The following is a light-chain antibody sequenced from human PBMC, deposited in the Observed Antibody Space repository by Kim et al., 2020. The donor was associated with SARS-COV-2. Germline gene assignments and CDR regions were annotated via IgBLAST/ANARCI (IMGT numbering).Light chain of an antibody. CDR2: DAS. V-gene: IGKV3-11*01. CDR3: QQRSNWLT. Sequence: EIVLTQSPAPLSLSPGERATLSCRASQSVSSYLAWYQQKPGQAPRLLIYDASNRATGIPARFSGSGSGTDFTLTISSLEPEDFAVYYCQQRSNWLTFGGGTKVEI. CDR1: QSVSSY. J-gene: IGKJ4*01.